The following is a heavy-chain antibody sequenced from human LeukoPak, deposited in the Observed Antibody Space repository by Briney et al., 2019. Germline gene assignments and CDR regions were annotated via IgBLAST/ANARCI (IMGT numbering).Heavy chain of an antibody. J-gene: IGHJ4*02. CDR3: ARAGKYSSSWYSGIFDY. CDR2: ISSSSSYI. D-gene: IGHD6-13*01. V-gene: IGHV3-21*01. Sequence: PGGSLRLSCAATVFTFSSYSMNWVRQAPGKGLEWVSSISSSSSYIYYADSVKGRFTISRDNAKNSLYLQMNSLRAEDTAVYYCARAGKYSSSWYSGIFDYWGQGTLVTVSS. CDR1: VFTFSSYS.